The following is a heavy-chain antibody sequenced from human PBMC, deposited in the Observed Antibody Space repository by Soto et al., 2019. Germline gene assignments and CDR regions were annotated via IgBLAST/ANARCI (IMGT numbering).Heavy chain of an antibody. D-gene: IGHD4-4*01. CDR3: ARDTGPTVTPYYYYGMDV. CDR1: GGTFSSYA. Sequence: SVKVSCKASGGTFSSYAISWVRQAPGQGLEWMGGIIPIFGTANYAQKFQGRVTITADESTSTAYMELSSLRSEDTAVYYCARDTGPTVTPYYYYGMDVWGQGTTVTVSS. CDR2: IIPIFGTA. J-gene: IGHJ6*02. V-gene: IGHV1-69*13.